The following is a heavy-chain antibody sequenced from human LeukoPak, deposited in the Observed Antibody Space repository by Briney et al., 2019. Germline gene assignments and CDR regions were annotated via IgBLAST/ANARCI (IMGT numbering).Heavy chain of an antibody. CDR1: GGSISSGGYY. CDR2: FYSGGST. Sequence: ETLSLTCTVSGGSISSGGYYWSWIRQHPGKGLEWVSVFYSGGSTRYADSVKGRFTISRDNSKNTLYLQLNSLRAEDTAVYFCASSSWSSEYFHYWGQGTLVTVSS. V-gene: IGHV3-66*01. J-gene: IGHJ1*01. D-gene: IGHD6-13*01. CDR3: ASSSWSSEYFHY.